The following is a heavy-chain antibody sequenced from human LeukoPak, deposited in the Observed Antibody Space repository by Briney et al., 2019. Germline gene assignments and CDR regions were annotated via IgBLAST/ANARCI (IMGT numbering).Heavy chain of an antibody. CDR2: TNPNSGGT. V-gene: IGHV1-2*06. CDR3: ASSVAVAGTFDY. Sequence: ASVKVSCKASGYTFTGYYTHWVRQAPEQGLEWMGRTNPNSGGTNYAQKFQGRVTMTRDTSISTAYMELSRLRSDDTAVYYCASSVAVAGTFDYWGQGTLVTVSS. J-gene: IGHJ4*02. D-gene: IGHD6-19*01. CDR1: GYTFTGYY.